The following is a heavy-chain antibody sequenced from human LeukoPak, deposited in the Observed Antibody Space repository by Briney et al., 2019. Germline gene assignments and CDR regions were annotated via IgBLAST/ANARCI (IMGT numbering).Heavy chain of an antibody. V-gene: IGHV3-21*01. CDR2: ISSSSSYI. CDR1: GFTFSSYS. J-gene: IGHJ4*02. D-gene: IGHD3-16*02. Sequence: GGSLRLSCAASGFTFSSYSMNWVRQAPGKGLEWVSSISSSSSYIYYADSVKGRFTISRDNAKNSLYLQMNSLRAEAKAVYYCARDGDITLGGVIMGDFDYWGRGPLATVSS. CDR3: ARDGDITLGGVIMGDFDY.